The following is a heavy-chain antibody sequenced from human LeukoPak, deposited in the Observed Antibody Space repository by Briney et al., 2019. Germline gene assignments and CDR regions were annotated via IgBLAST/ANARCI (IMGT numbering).Heavy chain of an antibody. D-gene: IGHD6-19*01. V-gene: IGHV4-4*02. J-gene: IGHJ4*02. CDR1: GDSINSTNW. CDR2: IYHSGTT. CDR3: ASNGYSNAWVDY. Sequence: PSETLSLTCAVSGDSINSTNWWSWVRHPPGKGLDWIGEIYHSGTTNYNPCLKSRATISVDKSKNQLSLKLSSVNAADTAVYYCASNGYSNAWVDYWGQGTLVTVSS.